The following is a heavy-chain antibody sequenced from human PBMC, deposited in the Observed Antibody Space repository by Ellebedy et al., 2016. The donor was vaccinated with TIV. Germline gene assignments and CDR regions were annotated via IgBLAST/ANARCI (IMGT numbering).Heavy chain of an antibody. CDR2: ISKNSGSV. D-gene: IGHD4-17*01. CDR3: AKDLYGDYVVAY. Sequence: PGGSLRLSCAASGFKFGDYYMYWVRQAPGKGREWVSGISKNSGSVGYADPVKGRFTISRDNAKNSLYLQMNSLRAADTAVYYCAKDLYGDYVVAYWGQGTLVTVSS. J-gene: IGHJ4*02. CDR1: GFKFGDYY. V-gene: IGHV3-9*01.